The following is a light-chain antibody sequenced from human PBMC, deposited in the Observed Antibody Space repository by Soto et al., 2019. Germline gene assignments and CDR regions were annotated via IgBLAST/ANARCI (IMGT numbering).Light chain of an antibody. CDR1: QSVPKNF. J-gene: IGKJ4*01. V-gene: IGKV3-20*01. CDR2: GAS. Sequence: EIVLTQSPGTLSLSPGERASLSCRASQSVPKNFLAWYQQKPGQALRLLISGASSRATGIPDRFSGSGSGTDFTLTISRLEAEDFAVYFCQKYASSPLTFGGGTKVEIK. CDR3: QKYASSPLT.